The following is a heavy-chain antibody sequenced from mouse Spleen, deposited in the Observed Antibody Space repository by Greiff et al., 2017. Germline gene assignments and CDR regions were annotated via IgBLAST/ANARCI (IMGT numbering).Heavy chain of an antibody. CDR2: INPSNGRT. CDR1: GYTFTSYW. D-gene: IGHD3-1*01. Sequence: QVQLKQSGAELVKPGASVKLSCKASGYTFTSYWMHWVKQRPGQGLEWIGEINPSNGRTNYNEKFKSKATLTVDKSSSTAYMQLSSLTSEDSAVYYCARGGYSYAMDYWGQGTSVTVSS. CDR3: ARGGYSYAMDY. V-gene: IGHV1S81*02. J-gene: IGHJ4*01.